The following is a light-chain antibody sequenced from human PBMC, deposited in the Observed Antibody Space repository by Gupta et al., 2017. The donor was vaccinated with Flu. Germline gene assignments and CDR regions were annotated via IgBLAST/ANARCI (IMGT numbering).Light chain of an antibody. CDR3: TSFTTSSTWV. Sequence: QSGLTPPASVSGSPGQSITISCPGTSLDIGTYNYVSWYQQHPGKAPKLLIYEVTNRPSGVSDRFSGSKFGNTASLTISGLQGEDEAHYYCTSFTTSSTWVFGGGTKLTVL. J-gene: IGLJ3*02. CDR1: SLDIGTYNY. V-gene: IGLV2-14*03. CDR2: EVT.